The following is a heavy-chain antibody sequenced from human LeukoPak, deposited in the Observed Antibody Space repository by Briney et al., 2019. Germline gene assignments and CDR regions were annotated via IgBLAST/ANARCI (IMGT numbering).Heavy chain of an antibody. CDR2: ISGSTTFM. V-gene: IGHV3-21*01. CDR3: ARMYHAFDF. J-gene: IGHJ3*01. CDR1: GFTFDDYA. Sequence: GGSLRLSCAASGFTFDDYAMHWVRQAPGKGLEWVSSISGSTTFMYYADSVKGRFTISRDTAKNSLFLQMNSLRAEDTAVYYCARMYHAFDFWGQGTMVTVSS. D-gene: IGHD2-2*01.